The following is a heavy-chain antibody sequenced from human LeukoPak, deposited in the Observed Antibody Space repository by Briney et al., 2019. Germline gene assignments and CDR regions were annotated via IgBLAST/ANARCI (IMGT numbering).Heavy chain of an antibody. CDR3: ARSGDTAMVSDAFDI. CDR2: IKQDGSEK. Sequence: GGSLRLSCAASGFTFSSYWMSWVRQAPGKGLEWVANIKQDGSEKYYVDSVKGRFTISGDNAKNSLYLQMNSLRAEDTAVYYCARSGDTAMVSDAFDIWGQGTMVTVSS. J-gene: IGHJ3*02. CDR1: GFTFSSYW. D-gene: IGHD5-18*01. V-gene: IGHV3-7*01.